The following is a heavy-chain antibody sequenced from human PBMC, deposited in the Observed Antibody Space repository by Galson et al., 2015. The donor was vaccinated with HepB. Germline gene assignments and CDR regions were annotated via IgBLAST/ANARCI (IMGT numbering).Heavy chain of an antibody. J-gene: IGHJ4*02. CDR2: ISAYNGNT. Sequence: SVKVSCKASGYTFTSYGISWVRQAPGQGLEWMGWISAYNGNTNYAQKLQGRVTMTTDTSTSTAYMELRSLRSDDTAVYYCARDSSSSASVGTFDYWGQGTLVTVSS. V-gene: IGHV1-18*01. CDR1: GYTFTSYG. D-gene: IGHD2-2*01. CDR3: ARDSSSSASVGTFDY.